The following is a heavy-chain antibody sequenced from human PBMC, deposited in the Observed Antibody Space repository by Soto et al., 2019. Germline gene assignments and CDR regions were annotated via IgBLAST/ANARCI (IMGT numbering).Heavy chain of an antibody. CDR1: GFTFSNSG. D-gene: IGHD2-8*01. J-gene: IGHJ4*02. Sequence: PGGSLRLSCAASGFTFSNSGMSRLRQAPGKGLESVSPISGGDDTTYYAASVKGRFTISRDKSKNTLYLQMNSLRAEDSAVYYYATGVGFFTTSSWYSDFDSWGQGALVTVSS. V-gene: IGHV3-23*01. CDR2: ISGGDDTT. CDR3: ATGVGFFTTSSWYSDFDS.